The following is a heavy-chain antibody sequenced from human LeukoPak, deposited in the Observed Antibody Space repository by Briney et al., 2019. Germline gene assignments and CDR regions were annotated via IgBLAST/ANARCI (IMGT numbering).Heavy chain of an antibody. CDR3: AREVEEYCSGGSCYGAHY. D-gene: IGHD2-15*01. Sequence: GASVKVSCKASGGTFSSYAISWVRQAPGQGLEWMGGIIPIFGTANYAQKFQGRVTITADESTSTAYMGLSSLRSEDTAVYYCAREVEEYCSGGSCYGAHYWGQGTLVTVSS. V-gene: IGHV1-69*13. J-gene: IGHJ4*02. CDR2: IIPIFGTA. CDR1: GGTFSSYA.